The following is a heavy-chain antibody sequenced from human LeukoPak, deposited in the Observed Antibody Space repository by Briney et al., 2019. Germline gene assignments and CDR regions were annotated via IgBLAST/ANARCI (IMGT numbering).Heavy chain of an antibody. D-gene: IGHD3-22*01. CDR1: GFTFSIHW. CDR3: AKSSYYDSSGFYREYYFDY. J-gene: IGHJ4*02. CDR2: IKPDGNDK. V-gene: IGHV3-7*03. Sequence: GGSLRLSCVASGFTFSIHWMTWVRQAPGKGLEWVATIKPDGNDKFFVDSVKGRFTISRDNAKTSLFLQMNSLRAGDTAVYYCAKSSYYDSSGFYREYYFDYWGQGTLVPVSS.